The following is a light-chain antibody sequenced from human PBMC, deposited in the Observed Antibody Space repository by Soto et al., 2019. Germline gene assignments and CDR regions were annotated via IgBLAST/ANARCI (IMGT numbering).Light chain of an antibody. J-gene: IGLJ1*01. CDR3: SSYTSRPTLFV. CDR1: SSDVGDYNY. Sequence: QSVLTQPASVSGSPGQSITISCTGTSSDVGDYNYVSWYQQHPGKAPKLIIFEVSIRPSGVSVRFSGPKSGNTASLTISGLQTEDEADYYCSSYTSRPTLFVFGSGTKVTAL. CDR2: EVS. V-gene: IGLV2-14*01.